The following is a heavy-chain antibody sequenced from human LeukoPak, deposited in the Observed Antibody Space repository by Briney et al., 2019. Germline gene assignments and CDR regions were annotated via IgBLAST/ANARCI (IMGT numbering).Heavy chain of an antibody. CDR2: IKSKTDGGTT. V-gene: IGHV3-15*01. CDR1: GFTFSNAW. J-gene: IGHJ5*02. CDR3: TTAVDWLSRPGSSNP. D-gene: IGHD3-3*01. Sequence: GGSLRLSCAASGFTFSNAWMSWVRQAPGKGLEWVGRIKSKTDGGTTDYAAPVKGRFTISRDDSKNTLYLQMNSLKTEDTAVYYCTTAVDWLSRPGSSNPWGQGTLVTVSS.